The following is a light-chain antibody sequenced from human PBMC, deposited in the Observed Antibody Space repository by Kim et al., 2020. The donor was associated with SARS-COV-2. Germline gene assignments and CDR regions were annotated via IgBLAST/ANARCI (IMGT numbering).Light chain of an antibody. V-gene: IGLV2-8*01. CDR2: EVN. J-gene: IGLJ1*01. Sequence: QSALTQPPSASGSPGQSVTISCTGTRSDVGSTYNYVSWYQQHPGKAPKLIIFEVNKRPSGVPDRFSGSKSGNTAFLTVSGLQAEDEADYYCSSYAGINNLGVFGTGTKVTVL. CDR1: RSDVGSTYNY. CDR3: SSYAGINNLGV.